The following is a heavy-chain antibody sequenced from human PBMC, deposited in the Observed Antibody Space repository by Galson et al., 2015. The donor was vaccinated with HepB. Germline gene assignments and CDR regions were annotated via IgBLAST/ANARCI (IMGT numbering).Heavy chain of an antibody. Sequence: SLRLSCAASGFTFSSYAMSWVRQAPGKGLEWVSAISGSGGSTYYADSVKGRFTISRDNSKNTLYLQMNSLRAEDTAVYYCANLIFLYYYDSSGPPRVMDVWGKGTTVTVSS. D-gene: IGHD3-22*01. CDR1: GFTFSSYA. CDR2: ISGSGGST. J-gene: IGHJ6*03. V-gene: IGHV3-23*01. CDR3: ANLIFLYYYDSSGPPRVMDV.